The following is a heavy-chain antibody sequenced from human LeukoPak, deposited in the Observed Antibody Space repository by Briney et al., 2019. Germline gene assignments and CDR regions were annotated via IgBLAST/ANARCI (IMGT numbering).Heavy chain of an antibody. V-gene: IGHV4-59*08. CDR2: IYYSGST. J-gene: IGHJ5*02. CDR1: GESISGFY. CDR3: ARGVGRGSSADWFDP. D-gene: IGHD3-10*01. Sequence: SETLSLTCTVSGESISGFYCTWIRQPPGKGLEWIGYIYYSGSTNYNPSLKSRVTISVDTSKNQFSLKLRSVTAADTAVYYCARGVGRGSSADWFDPWGQGTLVTVSS.